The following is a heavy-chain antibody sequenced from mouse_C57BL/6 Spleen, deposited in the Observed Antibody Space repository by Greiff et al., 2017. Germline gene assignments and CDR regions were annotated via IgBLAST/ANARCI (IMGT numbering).Heavy chain of an antibody. V-gene: IGHV1-18*01. D-gene: IGHD1-1*01. Sequence: DVKLQESGPELVKPGASVKIPCKASGYTFTDYNMDWVKQSHGKSLEWIGDINPNNGGTIYNQKFKGKATLTVDKSSSTAYMELRSLTSEDTAVYYCARKDLLLRGWYFDVWGTGTTVTVSS. CDR3: ARKDLLLRGWYFDV. CDR2: INPNNGGT. J-gene: IGHJ1*03. CDR1: GYTFTDYN.